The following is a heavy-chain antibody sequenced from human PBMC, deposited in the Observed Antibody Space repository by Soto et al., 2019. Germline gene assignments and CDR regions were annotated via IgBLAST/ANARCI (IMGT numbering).Heavy chain of an antibody. J-gene: IGHJ4*02. CDR2: ISSSSSTI. Sequence: GGSLRLSCAASGFTFSSYSMNWVRQAPGKGLEWVSYISSSSSTIYYADSVKGRFTISRDNAKNSLYLQMNSLRAEDTAVYYCARDTAADYWGQGTLVTVSS. CDR1: GFTFSSYS. D-gene: IGHD4-17*01. CDR3: ARDTAADY. V-gene: IGHV3-48*04.